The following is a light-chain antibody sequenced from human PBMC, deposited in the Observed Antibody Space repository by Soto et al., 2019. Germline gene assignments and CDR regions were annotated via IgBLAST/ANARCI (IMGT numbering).Light chain of an antibody. V-gene: IGKV3-20*01. CDR3: QQYGSSPLT. CDR2: GAS. CDR1: QSVGSD. Sequence: EIEMTQSPATLSVSPGERATLSCRASQSVGSDLAWHQQKPGQAPKLLISGASNRATGIPDRFSGSGSGTDFTLTISRLEPEEFAVYYCQQYGSSPLTFGQGTKVDIK. J-gene: IGKJ1*01.